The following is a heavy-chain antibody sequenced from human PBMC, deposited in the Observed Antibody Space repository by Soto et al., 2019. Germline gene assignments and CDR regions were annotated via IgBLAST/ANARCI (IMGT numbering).Heavy chain of an antibody. CDR3: ARDGDYGDEYGMDV. Sequence: GGPLRLSCAASGFTFSSYSMNWVRQAPGKGLEWVSYISSSSSTVYYADSVKGRFTISRHNAKNSLYLQMNSLRDEDTAVYYCARDGDYGDEYGMDVWGQGTTVTVSS. J-gene: IGHJ6*02. D-gene: IGHD4-17*01. CDR1: GFTFSSYS. CDR2: ISSSSSTV. V-gene: IGHV3-48*02.